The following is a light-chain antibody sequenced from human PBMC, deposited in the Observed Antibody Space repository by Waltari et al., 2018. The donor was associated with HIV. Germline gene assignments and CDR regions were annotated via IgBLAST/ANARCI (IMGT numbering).Light chain of an antibody. Sequence: DIVMTQSPLSLPVTPGEQASISCRSSHSLMHSNGYNYMNWYLQKPGQSPQLLIYMVSYRAPGVPDRFSGSGSGTDFTLKITRVEAEDVGVYYCMQNVQIPLTFGGGTKVEIK. CDR3: MQNVQIPLT. CDR1: HSLMHSNGYNY. J-gene: IGKJ4*01. CDR2: MVS. V-gene: IGKV2-28*01.